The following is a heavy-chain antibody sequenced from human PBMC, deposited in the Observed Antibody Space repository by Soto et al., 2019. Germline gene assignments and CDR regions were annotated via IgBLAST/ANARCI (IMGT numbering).Heavy chain of an antibody. J-gene: IGHJ4*02. CDR1: GGSISSGGYY. CDR3: ARSANGDYADY. V-gene: IGHV4-31*03. Sequence: PSETLSLTCTVSGGSISSGGYYWSWIRQHPGKGLEWIGYIYYSGSTYYNPSLKSRVTISVDTSKNQFSLKLSSVTAADTAVYYCARSANGDYADYWGQGTLVTVSS. D-gene: IGHD2-15*01. CDR2: IYYSGST.